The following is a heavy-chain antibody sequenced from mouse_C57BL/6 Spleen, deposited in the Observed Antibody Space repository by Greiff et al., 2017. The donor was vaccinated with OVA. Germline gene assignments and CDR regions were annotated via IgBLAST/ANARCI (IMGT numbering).Heavy chain of an antibody. J-gene: IGHJ4*01. CDR1: GYTFTEYT. CDR3: ARHEGDYSNYDYAMDY. D-gene: IGHD2-5*01. V-gene: IGHV1-62-2*01. CDR2: FYPGSGSI. Sequence: VQLQQSGAELVKPGASVKLSCKASGYTFTEYTIHWVKQRSGQGLGWIGWFYPGSGSIKYNEKFKDKATLTADKSSSTVYMELSRLTSEDSAVYFCARHEGDYSNYDYAMDYWGQGTSVTVSS.